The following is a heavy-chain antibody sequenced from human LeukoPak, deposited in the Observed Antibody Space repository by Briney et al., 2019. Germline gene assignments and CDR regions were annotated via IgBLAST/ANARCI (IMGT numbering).Heavy chain of an antibody. CDR3: ARVRRIAAAGAEYFQH. D-gene: IGHD6-25*01. J-gene: IGHJ1*01. Sequence: EASVKVSCKASGYTFTSYGISWVRQAPGQGLEWMGWISAYNGNTNYAQKLQGRVTMTTDTSTSTAYMELRSLRSDDTAIYYCARVRRIAAAGAEYFQHWGQGTLVTVSS. CDR1: GYTFTSYG. CDR2: ISAYNGNT. V-gene: IGHV1-18*01.